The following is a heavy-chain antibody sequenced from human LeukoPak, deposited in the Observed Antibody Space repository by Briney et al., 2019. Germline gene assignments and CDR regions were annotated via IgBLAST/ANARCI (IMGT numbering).Heavy chain of an antibody. CDR3: ARVSRCSGGSCYAWFDP. D-gene: IGHD2-15*01. V-gene: IGHV4-4*07. Sequence: SHTLSLTCTVSGGSISSYYWSWIRQHAGKGLEWIWRIYTSGSTNYHPSLKSRVTMSVDTSKNQFSLKLGSVTAADTAVYYCARVSRCSGGSCYAWFDPWGQGTLVTVSS. CDR1: GGSISSYY. J-gene: IGHJ5*02. CDR2: IYTSGST.